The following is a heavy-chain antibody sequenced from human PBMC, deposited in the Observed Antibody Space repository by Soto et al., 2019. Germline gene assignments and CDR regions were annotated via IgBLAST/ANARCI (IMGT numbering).Heavy chain of an antibody. D-gene: IGHD5-12*01. V-gene: IGHV3-74*01. Sequence: GSLRLSCAASGFTFSSYWMHWVRQAPGKGLVWVSRINSDGSSTSYADSVKGRFTISRDNAKNTLYLQMNSLRAEDTAVYYCARDLIVATTDYYYYGMDVWGQGTTVTVSS. CDR3: ARDLIVATTDYYYYGMDV. J-gene: IGHJ6*02. CDR1: GFTFSSYW. CDR2: INSDGSST.